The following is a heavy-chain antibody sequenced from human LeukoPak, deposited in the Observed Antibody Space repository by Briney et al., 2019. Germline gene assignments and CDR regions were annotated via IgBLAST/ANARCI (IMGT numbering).Heavy chain of an antibody. Sequence: SETLSLTCTVSGGSISSSSHYWGWIRQPPGKGLEWIGVSTYYDPSLKNRVTISRDTSKNQFSLKLSSVTAADTAIYYCARAGYSYGIISYFDSWGQGTLVTVSS. J-gene: IGHJ4*02. D-gene: IGHD5-18*01. CDR1: GGSISSSSHY. CDR3: ARAGYSYGIISYFDS. CDR2: VST. V-gene: IGHV4-39*01.